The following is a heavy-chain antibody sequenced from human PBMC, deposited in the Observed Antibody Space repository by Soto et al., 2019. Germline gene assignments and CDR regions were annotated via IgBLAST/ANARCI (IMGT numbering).Heavy chain of an antibody. V-gene: IGHV4-31*03. D-gene: IGHD6-19*01. J-gene: IGHJ3*02. CDR1: GGSISSGGYY. Sequence: LSLTCTVSGGSISSGGYYWSWVRQHPGKGLEWIGFIYYSGGTFFNPSLQTRVSISVDTSKNQFSLKLNSVTAADTALYYCARGIAVAGNAFDIWGQGTMVTVSS. CDR2: IYYSGGT. CDR3: ARGIAVAGNAFDI.